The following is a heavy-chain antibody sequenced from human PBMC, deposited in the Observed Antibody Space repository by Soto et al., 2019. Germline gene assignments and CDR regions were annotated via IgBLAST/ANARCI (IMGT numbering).Heavy chain of an antibody. CDR2: INHSGST. V-gene: IGHV4-34*01. CDR3: ARGRTTVTYPFDY. CDR1: GGSFSGYY. Sequence: PSETLSLTCAVYGGSFSGYYWSWIRQPPGKGLEWIGEINHSGSTNYNPSLKSRVTISVDTSKNQFSLKLSSVTAADTAVYYCARGRTTVTYPFDYWGQGTLVTVSS. D-gene: IGHD4-17*01. J-gene: IGHJ4*02.